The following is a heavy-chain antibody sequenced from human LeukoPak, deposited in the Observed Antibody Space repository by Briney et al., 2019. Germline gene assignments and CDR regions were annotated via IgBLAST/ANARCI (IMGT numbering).Heavy chain of an antibody. CDR1: GDSVSSNSAA. CDR3: ARDSPYYYGSGSYHLDY. J-gene: IGHJ4*02. CDR2: TYYRSKWYN. D-gene: IGHD3-10*01. Sequence: SQTLSLTCAISGDSVSSNSAAWNWIRQSPSRGLEWLGRTYYRSKWYNDYAVSVKSRITINPDTSKNQFSLQLNSVTPEDTAVYYCARDSPYYYGSGSYHLDYWGQGTLVTVSS. V-gene: IGHV6-1*01.